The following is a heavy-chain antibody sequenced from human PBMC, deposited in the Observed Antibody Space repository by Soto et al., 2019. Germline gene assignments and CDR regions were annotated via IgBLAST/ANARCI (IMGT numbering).Heavy chain of an antibody. CDR2: ISGSGGAT. CDR1: GFGLSSYA. V-gene: IGHV3-23*01. CDR3: AKSTWDDLPPSF. Sequence: PGGSLRLSCAASGFGLSSYAVSWVRQAPGKGLEWVSVISGSGGATYYADSVKGRFTISRDNSKNTLYLQMNSVRAEDTAVYYCAKSTWDDLPPSFWGQGTLVTVSS. D-gene: IGHD1-26*01. J-gene: IGHJ4*02.